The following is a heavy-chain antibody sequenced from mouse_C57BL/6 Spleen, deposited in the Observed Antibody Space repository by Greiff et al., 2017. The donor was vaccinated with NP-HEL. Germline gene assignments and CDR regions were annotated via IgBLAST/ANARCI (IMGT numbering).Heavy chain of an antibody. D-gene: IGHD1-1*01. CDR1: GYSFTGYY. Sequence: VQLKESGPELVKPGASVKISCKASGYSFTGYYMNWVKQSPEKSLEWIGELNPSTGGTTYNQKFKAKATLTVDKSSSTAYMQLKSLTSEDSAVYYCARRWNYYGSSFDYWGQGTTLTVSS. CDR3: ARRWNYYGSSFDY. CDR2: LNPSTGGT. J-gene: IGHJ2*01. V-gene: IGHV1-42*01.